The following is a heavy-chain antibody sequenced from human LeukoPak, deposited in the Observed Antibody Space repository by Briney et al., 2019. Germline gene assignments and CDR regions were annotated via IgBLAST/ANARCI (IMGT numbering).Heavy chain of an antibody. CDR3: ARRQGCSSTSCPPDY. D-gene: IGHD2-2*01. CDR1: GYSFTSYW. V-gene: IGHV5-10-1*01. Sequence: GESLKISCKGSGYSFTSYWISWVRQMPGKGLEWMGRIDPSDSYTNYSPSFQGHVTISADKSISTAYLQWSSLKASDTAMYYCARRQGCSSTSCPPDYWGQGTLVTVSS. J-gene: IGHJ4*02. CDR2: IDPSDSYT.